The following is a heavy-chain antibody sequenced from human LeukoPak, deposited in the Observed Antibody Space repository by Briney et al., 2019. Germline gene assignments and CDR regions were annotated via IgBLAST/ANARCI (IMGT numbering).Heavy chain of an antibody. V-gene: IGHV4-39*01. CDR2: IYYNGNT. CDR1: GDSISSTLYY. D-gene: IGHD1-7*01. Sequence: SETLSLTCTVSGDSISSTLYYWGWIRQPPGKGLNWIGNIYYNGNTYYNPSLKSRVTISVDTSKNQFSLKLSSVTAADTAVYFCARMEVLPPVIIDYWGQGTLVTVSS. CDR3: ARMEVLPPVIIDY. J-gene: IGHJ4*02.